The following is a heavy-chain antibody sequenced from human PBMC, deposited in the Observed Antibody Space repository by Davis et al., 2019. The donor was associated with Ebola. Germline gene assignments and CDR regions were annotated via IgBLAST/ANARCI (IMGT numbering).Heavy chain of an antibody. CDR1: GGSISSSSYY. V-gene: IGHV4-61*05. CDR3: ARRDWYKSFDF. D-gene: IGHD6-19*01. CDR2: ISHFGST. J-gene: IGHJ4*02. Sequence: MPGGSLRLSCTVSGGSISSSSYYWTWIRQAPGKGLEWVGFISHFGSTYYNPSLKSRVTISVDTTKNQLSLKLSSVTAADTAVYYCARRDWYKSFDFWGQGNLVTVSS.